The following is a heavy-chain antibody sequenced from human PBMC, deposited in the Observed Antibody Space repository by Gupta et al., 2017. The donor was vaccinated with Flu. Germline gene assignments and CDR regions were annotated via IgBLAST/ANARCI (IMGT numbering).Heavy chain of an antibody. CDR1: GGSFSGYY. J-gene: IGHJ3*02. CDR3: ARGRKKDIVVVPAAYAFDI. CDR2: INHSGST. D-gene: IGHD2-2*01. Sequence: QVQLQQWGAGLLKPSETLSLTCAVYGGSFSGYYWSWIRQPPGKGLEWIGEINHSGSTNYNPSLKSRVTISVDTSKNQFSLKLSSVTAADTAVYYCARGRKKDIVVVPAAYAFDIWGQGTMVTVSS. V-gene: IGHV4-34*01.